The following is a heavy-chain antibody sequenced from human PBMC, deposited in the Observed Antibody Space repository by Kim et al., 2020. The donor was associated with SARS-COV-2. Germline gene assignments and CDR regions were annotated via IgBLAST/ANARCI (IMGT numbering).Heavy chain of an antibody. CDR3: AKEYSSSWYGPYFDY. J-gene: IGHJ4*02. CDR2: ISGSGGST. Sequence: GGSLRLSCAASGFTFSSYAMSWVRQAPGKGLEWVSAISGSGGSTYYADSVKGRFTISRDNSKNTLYLQMNSLRAEDTAIYYCAKEYSSSWYGPYFDYWGQGTLVTVSS. CDR1: GFTFSSYA. V-gene: IGHV3-23*01. D-gene: IGHD6-13*01.